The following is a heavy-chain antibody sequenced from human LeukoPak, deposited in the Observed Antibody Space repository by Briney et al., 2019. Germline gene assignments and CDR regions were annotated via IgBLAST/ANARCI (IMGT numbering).Heavy chain of an antibody. D-gene: IGHD3-22*01. CDR2: IKSKTDGGTT. CDR1: GFTFSNAW. Sequence: GGSLRPSCAASGFTFSNAWMSWVRQAPGKGLEWVGRIKSKTDGGTTDYAAPVKGRFTISRDDSKNTLYLQMNSLKTEDTAVYYCTTDLSPGLDYYYYYMDVWGKGTTVTISS. J-gene: IGHJ6*03. V-gene: IGHV3-15*01. CDR3: TTDLSPGLDYYYYYMDV.